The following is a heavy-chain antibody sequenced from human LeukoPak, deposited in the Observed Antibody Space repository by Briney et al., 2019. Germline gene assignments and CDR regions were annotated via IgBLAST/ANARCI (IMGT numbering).Heavy chain of an antibody. CDR3: AKGIAVSGTPYYYYMDV. CDR2: IIPISGTA. D-gene: IGHD6-19*01. Sequence: ASVKVSCKASGGTFSKNAISWVQQAPGQGLEWMGGIIPISGTAKYAQKFQGRVTITTDESTTTAYMELSSLRSEDTAVYYCAKGIAVSGTPYYYYMDVWGKGTTVTVSS. CDR1: GGTFSKNA. V-gene: IGHV1-69*05. J-gene: IGHJ6*03.